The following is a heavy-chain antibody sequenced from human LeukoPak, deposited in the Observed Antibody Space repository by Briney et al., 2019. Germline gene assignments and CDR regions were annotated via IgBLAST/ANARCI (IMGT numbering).Heavy chain of an antibody. CDR2: FYPGDSDI. CDR3: ARRPYESSSGMYYFDY. J-gene: IGHJ4*02. CDR1: GYTFTKYW. Sequence: GESLKISCKASGYTFTKYWIGWVRQMPGKGLEWMGIFYPGDSDIRYSPSFQGQVTFSADKSISTAYLHWSSLKASDTAMYYCARRPYESSSGMYYFDYWGQGTLVTVSS. D-gene: IGHD6-13*01. V-gene: IGHV5-51*01.